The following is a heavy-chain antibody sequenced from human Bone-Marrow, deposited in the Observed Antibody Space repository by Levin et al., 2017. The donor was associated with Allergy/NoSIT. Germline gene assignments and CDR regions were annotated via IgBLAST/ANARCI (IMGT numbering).Heavy chain of an antibody. Sequence: GGSLRLSCAASGFTFSSYAMHWVRQAPGKGLEWVAVISYDGSNKYYADSVKGRFTISRDNSKNTLYLQMNSLRAEDTAVYYCARDLRPTGDCSGGSCPPDYWGQGTLVTVSS. D-gene: IGHD2-15*01. J-gene: IGHJ4*02. V-gene: IGHV3-30-3*01. CDR3: ARDLRPTGDCSGGSCPPDY. CDR1: GFTFSSYA. CDR2: ISYDGSNK.